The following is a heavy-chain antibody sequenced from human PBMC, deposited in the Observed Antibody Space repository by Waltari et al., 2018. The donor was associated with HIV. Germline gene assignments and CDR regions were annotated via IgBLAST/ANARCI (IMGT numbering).Heavy chain of an antibody. CDR1: GGTFSSHV. Sequence: VQLVQSGAEVKKPGSSVKVSCKASGGTFSSHVIRWVRQAPGQGLEWMGGIIPIFGTANYAQKFQGRVTITADKSTSTAYMELSSLRSEDTAVYYCASTLTTVVTYWYFDLWGRGTLVTVSS. V-gene: IGHV1-69*06. J-gene: IGHJ2*01. D-gene: IGHD4-17*01. CDR3: ASTLTTVVTYWYFDL. CDR2: IIPIFGTA.